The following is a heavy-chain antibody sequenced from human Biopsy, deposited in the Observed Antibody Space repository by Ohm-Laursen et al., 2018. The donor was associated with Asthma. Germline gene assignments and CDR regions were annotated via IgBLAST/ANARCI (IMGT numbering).Heavy chain of an antibody. Sequence: SLRLSCAASGFTFSSYSMNWVRQAPGRGLEWVSYISSSSSTIYYADSVKGRFTISRDNAKNSLYLQMDSLRDEDTAAYYCARPRWGPYGYWGQGTLVTVSS. D-gene: IGHD4-17*01. CDR1: GFTFSSYS. J-gene: IGHJ4*02. CDR3: ARPRWGPYGY. CDR2: ISSSSSTI. V-gene: IGHV3-48*02.